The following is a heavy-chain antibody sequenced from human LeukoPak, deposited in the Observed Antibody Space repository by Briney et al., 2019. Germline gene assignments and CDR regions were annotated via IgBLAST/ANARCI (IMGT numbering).Heavy chain of an antibody. Sequence: GGSLRLSCAASGFTFSSYWMHWVRQAPGKGLVWVSRINSDGSSTSYADSVKGRFTISRDNAKTPLYLQMNSLRAEDTAVYYCARDYDFWSGYGPADYWGQGTLVTVSS. V-gene: IGHV3-74*01. D-gene: IGHD3-3*01. CDR1: GFTFSSYW. CDR2: INSDGSST. CDR3: ARDYDFWSGYGPADY. J-gene: IGHJ4*02.